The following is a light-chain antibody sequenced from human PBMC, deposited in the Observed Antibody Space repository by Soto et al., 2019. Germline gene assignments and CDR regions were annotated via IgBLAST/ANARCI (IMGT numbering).Light chain of an antibody. CDR2: GAS. CDR1: QSISSDH. CDR3: QQYRSAPFT. Sequence: EIVVTQSPGILSLSPGERATLACRASQSISSDHLAWYQQRPGQSPRLLIYGASSRTTGVPDRFSGSGSGTDFTLTISRLEPEDFAVYYCQQYRSAPFTFGPGTKVDIK. J-gene: IGKJ3*01. V-gene: IGKV3-20*01.